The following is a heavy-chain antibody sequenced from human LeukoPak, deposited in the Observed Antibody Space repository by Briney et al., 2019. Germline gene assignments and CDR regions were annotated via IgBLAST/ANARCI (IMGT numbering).Heavy chain of an antibody. J-gene: IGHJ4*02. CDR1: GLTFRNYG. V-gene: IGHV3-30*03. CDR3: ASHRGDYATGYFDY. Sequence: PGGSLRLSCAAPGLTFRNYGMHWVRQAPGKGLEWVAIISYDGSNKYYADSVRGRFTISKDNSQNTLYLQMNSLRAEDTAVYYCASHRGDYATGYFDYWGQGTLVIVSS. D-gene: IGHD1-1*01. CDR2: ISYDGSNK.